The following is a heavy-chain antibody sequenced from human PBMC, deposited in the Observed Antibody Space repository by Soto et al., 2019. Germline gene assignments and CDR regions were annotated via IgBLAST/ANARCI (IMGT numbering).Heavy chain of an antibody. Sequence: ASVKVSCKASGYTFTGYYMHWVRQAPGQGLEWMGWINPNSGGTNYAQKFQGRVTMTRDTSISTAYMELSRLRSDDTAVYYCARDLTVWGNPVDYWAQGTLVTVSS. CDR2: INPNSGGT. CDR1: GYTFTGYY. J-gene: IGHJ4*02. D-gene: IGHD3-16*01. V-gene: IGHV1-2*02. CDR3: ARDLTVWGNPVDY.